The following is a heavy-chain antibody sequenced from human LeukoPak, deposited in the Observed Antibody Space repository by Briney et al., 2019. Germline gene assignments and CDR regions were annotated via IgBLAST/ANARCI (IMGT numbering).Heavy chain of an antibody. CDR2: INHSGST. V-gene: IGHV4-34*01. Sequence: SETLSLTCAVYGGSFGGYYWSWIRQPPGKGLEWIGEINHSGSTNYNPSLKSRVTISVDTSKNQFSLKLSSVTAADTAVYYCARGGYSGSYSWFDPWGQGTLVTVSS. J-gene: IGHJ5*02. D-gene: IGHD1-26*01. CDR3: ARGGYSGSYSWFDP. CDR1: GGSFGGYY.